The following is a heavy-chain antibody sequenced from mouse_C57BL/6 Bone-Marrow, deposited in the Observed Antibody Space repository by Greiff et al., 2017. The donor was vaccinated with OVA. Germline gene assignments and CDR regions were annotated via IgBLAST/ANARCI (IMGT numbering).Heavy chain of an antibody. CDR1: GFTFSSYG. Sequence: DVKLVESGGDLVKPGGSLKLSCAASGFTFSSYGMSWVRQTPDKRLEWVATISSGGSYTYYPDSVKGRFTISRDNAKNTLYLQMSSLKSEDTAMYYCARQGGGDYWGQGTTLTVSS. V-gene: IGHV5-6*02. CDR2: ISSGGSYT. CDR3: ARQGGGDY. J-gene: IGHJ2*01.